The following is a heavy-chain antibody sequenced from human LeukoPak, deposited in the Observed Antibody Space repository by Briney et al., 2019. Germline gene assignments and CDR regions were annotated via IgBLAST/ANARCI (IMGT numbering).Heavy chain of an antibody. Sequence: GGSLRLSCAASGFTFSSYGMSWVRQAPGKGLEWVSTITNSGGSTYYADSVKGRFTISRDNSKNTLYLQMNSLRAEDTAVYHCAKRPVYNSGRYYFEYWGQGTLVTVSS. V-gene: IGHV3-23*01. CDR2: ITNSGGST. J-gene: IGHJ4*02. D-gene: IGHD6-19*01. CDR3: AKRPVYNSGRYYFEY. CDR1: GFTFSSYG.